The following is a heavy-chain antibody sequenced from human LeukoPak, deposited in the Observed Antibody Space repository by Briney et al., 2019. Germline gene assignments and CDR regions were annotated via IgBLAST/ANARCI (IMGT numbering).Heavy chain of an antibody. Sequence: GGSLRLSCAASGFTFSSYWMHWVRQAPGKGLVWVSRINSDGSSTNYADSVKGRFTISRDNAKNTLFLQMNSLGAEDTAVYYCASLGDYSNAHWSDPWGQGTLVTVSS. V-gene: IGHV3-74*01. CDR3: ASLGDYSNAHWSDP. CDR2: INSDGSST. D-gene: IGHD4-11*01. J-gene: IGHJ5*02. CDR1: GFTFSSYW.